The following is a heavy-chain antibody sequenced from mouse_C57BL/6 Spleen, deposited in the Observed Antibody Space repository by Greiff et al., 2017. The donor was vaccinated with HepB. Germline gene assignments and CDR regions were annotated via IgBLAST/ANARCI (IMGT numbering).Heavy chain of an antibody. D-gene: IGHD2-4*01. V-gene: IGHV5-9*01. Sequence: DVKLVESGGGLVKPGGSLKLSCAASGFTFSSYTMSWVRQTPEKRLEWVATISGGGGNTYYPDSVKGRFTISRDNSKTTLYLQMSSLRSEDTALYYCARHDDDYDGPSYYAMDYWGQGTSVTVSS. J-gene: IGHJ4*01. CDR3: ARHDDDYDGPSYYAMDY. CDR2: ISGGGGNT. CDR1: GFTFSSYT.